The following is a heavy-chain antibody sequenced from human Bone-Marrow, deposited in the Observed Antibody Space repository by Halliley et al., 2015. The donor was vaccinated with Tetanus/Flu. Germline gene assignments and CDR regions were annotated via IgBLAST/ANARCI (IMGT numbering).Heavy chain of an antibody. D-gene: IGHD4-17*01. CDR2: VFQRGST. Sequence: GLGGSGEVFQRGSTNSNPALKRRVTISVDKAKNQFSLKLSSVTAADMALYYCARRSYGDYIDWGQGTLVNVSS. J-gene: IGHJ4*02. CDR3: ARRSYGDYID. V-gene: IGHV4-4*02.